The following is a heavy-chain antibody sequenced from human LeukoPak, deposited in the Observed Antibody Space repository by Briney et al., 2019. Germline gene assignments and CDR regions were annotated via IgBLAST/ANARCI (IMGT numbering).Heavy chain of an antibody. Sequence: SETLSLTCTVSGDSISNSYYYWGWIRQPPVKGLEWIANIYYSGSTYYNPSLKSRVTISVDTSKNQFSLKLSSVTAADTAVYYCARESVTANDYWGQGTLVTVSS. CDR2: IYYSGST. D-gene: IGHD2-21*02. V-gene: IGHV4-39*07. CDR3: ARESVTANDY. J-gene: IGHJ4*02. CDR1: GDSISNSYYY.